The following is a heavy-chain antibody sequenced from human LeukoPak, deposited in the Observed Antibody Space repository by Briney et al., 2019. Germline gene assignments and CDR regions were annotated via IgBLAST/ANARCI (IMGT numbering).Heavy chain of an antibody. Sequence: SQTLSLTCKVSGDSISSSTCNWSWIRQPPGKGLEWIGYISQSGNSYFTPSLKSRATISVDRSKNHFSLTLMSVTAADTAVYYCARDPYSNGYGHFDYWGQGTLVTVSS. CDR2: ISQSGNS. V-gene: IGHV4-30-2*01. J-gene: IGHJ4*02. CDR1: GDSISSSTCN. CDR3: ARDPYSNGYGHFDY. D-gene: IGHD5-18*01.